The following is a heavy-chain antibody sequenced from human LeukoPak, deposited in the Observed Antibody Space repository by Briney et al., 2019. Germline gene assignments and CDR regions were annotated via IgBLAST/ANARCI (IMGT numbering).Heavy chain of an antibody. V-gene: IGHV3-7*01. CDR3: ARVSMSEVDAFDI. Sequence: GGSLRLSCAASGFSFGTYWMSWVRQAPGKGLEWVANIKQDGSEKYYVDSVKGRFTISRDNAKNSLYLQMNSLRAEDTAVYYCARVSMSEVDAFDIWGQGTMVTVSS. J-gene: IGHJ3*02. CDR2: IKQDGSEK. CDR1: GFSFGTYW.